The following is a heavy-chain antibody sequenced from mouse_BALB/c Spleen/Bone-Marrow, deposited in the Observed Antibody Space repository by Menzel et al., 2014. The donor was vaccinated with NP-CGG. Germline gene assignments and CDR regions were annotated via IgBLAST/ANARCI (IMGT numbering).Heavy chain of an antibody. D-gene: IGHD1-1*01. CDR3: AAYYYGSSCGFAY. V-gene: IGHV14-3*02. J-gene: IGHJ3*01. Sequence: EVQLQQSGAELVKPGASVKLSCTASGFNIKDTYMHWVKQRPEQGLEWIGRIDPANGNTKYDPKFQGKATITADTSSNTAYLQLSSLTSEDTAVYYCAAYYYGSSCGFAYWAKGLWSLSLQ. CDR1: GFNIKDTY. CDR2: IDPANGNT.